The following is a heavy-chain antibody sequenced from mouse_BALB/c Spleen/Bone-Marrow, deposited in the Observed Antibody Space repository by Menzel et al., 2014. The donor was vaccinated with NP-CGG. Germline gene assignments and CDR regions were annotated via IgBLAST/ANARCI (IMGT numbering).Heavy chain of an antibody. CDR2: ISYSGST. J-gene: IGHJ4*01. CDR3: ASITTVVGTWDAMDY. CDR1: GSSITSDYA. V-gene: IGHV3-2*02. D-gene: IGHD1-1*01. Sequence: ESGPGLVKPSQSLSLTCTVTGSSITSDYAWNWIRQFPGNKLEWMGYISYSGSTSYNPSLKSRISITQDTSKNQFFLQLNSVTTEDAATYYCASITTVVGTWDAMDYWGQGTSVTVSS.